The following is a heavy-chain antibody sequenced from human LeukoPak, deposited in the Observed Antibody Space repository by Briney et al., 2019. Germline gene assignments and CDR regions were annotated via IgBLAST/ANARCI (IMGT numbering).Heavy chain of an antibody. J-gene: IGHJ5*02. Sequence: SETLSLTCTVSGGSIRSYYWSWIRQPPGKGLEWIAYISDIGSINYNPSLKSRVTISLDTSKNQISLKLTSVSAADTAVYYCARHGRQHLAYNYFDPWGQGTLVTVSS. V-gene: IGHV4-59*08. CDR2: ISDIGSI. CDR1: GGSIRSYY. D-gene: IGHD6-13*01. CDR3: ARHGRQHLAYNYFDP.